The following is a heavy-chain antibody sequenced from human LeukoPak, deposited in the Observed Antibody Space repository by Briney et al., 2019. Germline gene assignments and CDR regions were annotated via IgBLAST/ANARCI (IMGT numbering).Heavy chain of an antibody. CDR3: ARGEGRSGWYFSVY. J-gene: IGHJ4*02. CDR2: IYYSGST. Sequence: SKTLSLTCTVSGGSISSYYWSWIRQPPGKGLEWIGDIYYSGSTNYNPSLKSRVTISVDTPKNQFSLKLSSVTAADTAVYYCARGEGRSGWYFSVYWGQGTLVTVSS. CDR1: GGSISSYY. D-gene: IGHD6-19*01. V-gene: IGHV4-59*01.